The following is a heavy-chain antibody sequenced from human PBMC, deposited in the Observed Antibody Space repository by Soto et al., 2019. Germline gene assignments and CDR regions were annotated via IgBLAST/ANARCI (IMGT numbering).Heavy chain of an antibody. CDR3: ALSGYGASATRYYHYCGMDV. D-gene: IGHD4-17*01. Sequence: HGEALKISCKGSGYSFTSYWISWVRQMPGKGLECMGRIHPTHSYTNYSPSFQGHVTISADKSISTAYLQWSSLKASDTAMYYCALSGYGASATRYYHYCGMDVWGQGTTVTVSS. J-gene: IGHJ6*02. CDR1: GYSFTSYW. CDR2: IHPTHSYT. V-gene: IGHV5-10-1*01.